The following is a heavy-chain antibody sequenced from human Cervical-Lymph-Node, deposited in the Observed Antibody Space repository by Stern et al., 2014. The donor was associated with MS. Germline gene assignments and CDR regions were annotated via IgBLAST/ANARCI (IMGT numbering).Heavy chain of an antibody. J-gene: IGHJ4*02. CDR1: GVSISNNY. D-gene: IGHD1-7*01. Sequence: QLQLQESGPGLEKSSETLSLTCTVSGVSISNNYWTWIRQPPGKGLEWIGYIYYDGSTNYNPSLKSRVTISLDTSKSQFSLKLRSVTAADTAVYYCARGRTSSDYWGQGTLVTVSS. CDR2: IYYDGST. CDR3: ARGRTSSDY. V-gene: IGHV4-59*01.